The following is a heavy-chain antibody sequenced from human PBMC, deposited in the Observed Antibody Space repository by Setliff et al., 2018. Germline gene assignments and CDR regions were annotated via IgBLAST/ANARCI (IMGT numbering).Heavy chain of an antibody. D-gene: IGHD3-3*01. Sequence: LSLTCTVSGGSISSGSYYWGWIRQPPRKGLEWIGSIHYSGSTYYNPSLKSRVTISVDTSKNQFSLKLSSVTAADTAVYYCARAPQYSNFWYALSWFDPWGQGTLVTVSS. V-gene: IGHV4-39*01. J-gene: IGHJ5*02. CDR3: ARAPQYSNFWYALSWFDP. CDR2: IHYSGST. CDR1: GGSISSGSYY.